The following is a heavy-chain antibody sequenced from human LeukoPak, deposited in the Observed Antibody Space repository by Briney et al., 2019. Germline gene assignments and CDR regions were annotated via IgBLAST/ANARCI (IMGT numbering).Heavy chain of an antibody. J-gene: IGHJ4*02. Sequence: SETLSLTCSVSGVSISTYYWIWIRQPPAKRLEWMGHSSYRGSTTYNPSLKSRVTISVDTSKNQFSLKLRSVTAADTAAYYCARMVSTPTYYFDYWGQGTLVTVSS. CDR2: SSYRGST. V-gene: IGHV4-59*01. CDR3: ARMVSTPTYYFDY. D-gene: IGHD5-18*01. CDR1: GVSISTYY.